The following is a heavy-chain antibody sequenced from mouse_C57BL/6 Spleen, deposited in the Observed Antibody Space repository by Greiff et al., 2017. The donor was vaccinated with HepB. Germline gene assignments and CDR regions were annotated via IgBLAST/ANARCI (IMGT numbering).Heavy chain of an antibody. Sequence: EVQLVESGGGLVQSGRSLRLSCATSGFTFSDFYMEWVRQAPGKGLEWIAASRNKANDYTTEYSASVKGRFIVSRDTSQSILYLQMNALRAEDTAIYYCARDAWVPFAYWGQGTLVTVSA. J-gene: IGHJ3*01. CDR3: ARDAWVPFAY. CDR2: SRNKANDYTT. V-gene: IGHV7-1*01. CDR1: GFTFSDFY.